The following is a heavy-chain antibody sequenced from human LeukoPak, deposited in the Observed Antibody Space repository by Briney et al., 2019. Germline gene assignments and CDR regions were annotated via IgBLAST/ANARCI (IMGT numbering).Heavy chain of an antibody. J-gene: IGHJ4*02. D-gene: IGHD3-3*01. CDR1: GFSLSTSGVG. V-gene: IGHV2-5*01. CDR3: AHRGRGFLEWPYFDY. CDR2: IYWNDDK. Sequence: SGPTLVNPTQTLTLTCTFSGFSLSTSGVGVGWIRQPPGKALERLALIYWNDDKRYSPSLKSRLTITKDTSKNQAVLTMTNMDPVDTATYYCAHRGRGFLEWPYFDYWGQGTLVTVSS.